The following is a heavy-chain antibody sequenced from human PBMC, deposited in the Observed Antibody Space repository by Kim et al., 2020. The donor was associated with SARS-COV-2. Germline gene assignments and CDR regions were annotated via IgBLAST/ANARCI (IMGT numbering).Heavy chain of an antibody. D-gene: IGHD1-26*01. CDR1: GFSVSSYY. J-gene: IGHJ1*01. CDR3: AKNRGVGAPAD. Sequence: GGSLRLSCAASGFSVSSYYMSWVRQAPGKGLEWVSIIHSGGTTYYADSVKGRFTISRDNSKNTLFLQMNSLRAEDTAVYYCAKNRGVGAPADWGQGALVTVSS. CDR2: IHSGGTT. V-gene: IGHV3-53*01.